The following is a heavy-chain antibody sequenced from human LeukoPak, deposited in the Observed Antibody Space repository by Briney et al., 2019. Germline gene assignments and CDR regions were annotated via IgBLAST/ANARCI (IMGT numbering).Heavy chain of an antibody. J-gene: IGHJ4*02. CDR3: ASQYYYGSGSHS. CDR1: GGTCSSYA. Sequence: ASVKVSCKASGGTCSSYAISWVRQAPGQGLEWMGGIIPIFGTANYAQKFQGRVTITADESTSTAYMELSSLRSEDTAVYYCASQYYYGSGSHSWGQGTLLTVSS. D-gene: IGHD3-10*01. CDR2: IIPIFGTA. V-gene: IGHV1-69*13.